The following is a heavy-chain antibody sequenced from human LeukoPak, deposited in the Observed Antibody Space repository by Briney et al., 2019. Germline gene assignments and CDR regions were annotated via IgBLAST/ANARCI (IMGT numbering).Heavy chain of an antibody. CDR1: GYTFTGYY. Sequence: GASVKVSRKASGYTFTGYYMHWVRQAPGQGLEWMGWINPNSGGTNYAQKFQGRVTMTRDTSISTAYMELSRLRSDDTAAYYCARGASGVYTVTTSWFDPWGQGTLVTVSS. CDR3: ARGASGVYTVTTSWFDP. V-gene: IGHV1-2*02. CDR2: INPNSGGT. J-gene: IGHJ5*02. D-gene: IGHD4-17*01.